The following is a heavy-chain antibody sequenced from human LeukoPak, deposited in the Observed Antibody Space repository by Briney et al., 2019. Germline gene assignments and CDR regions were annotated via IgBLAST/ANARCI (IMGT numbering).Heavy chain of an antibody. CDR3: AKAYHDSGCLIDY. CDR1: GITFSSHA. D-gene: IGHD6-19*01. V-gene: IGHV3-23*01. J-gene: IGHJ4*02. Sequence: PGGSLRLSCAASGITFSSHAMTWVRQSPGKGLEWVAAIRGNGATTDYADSVKGRFTISRDNSKSTLYLQMNSRRAEDTAVYYCAKAYHDSGCLIDYWGQGTLVTVSS. CDR2: IRGNGATT.